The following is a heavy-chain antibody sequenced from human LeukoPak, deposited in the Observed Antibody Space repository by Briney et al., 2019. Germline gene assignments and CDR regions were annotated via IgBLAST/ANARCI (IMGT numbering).Heavy chain of an antibody. CDR3: AKKWGVGTTTLDYFDY. Sequence: SLXLSCAAXGFTFSNYAMSWGRQAPGKGLEWVSGISGSGGSTYYADSGKGRFTISRDNSKNTLYLQMNSLTDEDTAVYYCAKKWGVGTTTLDYFDYWGQGTLVTVSS. V-gene: IGHV3-23*01. CDR2: ISGSGGST. D-gene: IGHD1-26*01. CDR1: GFTFSNYA. J-gene: IGHJ4*02.